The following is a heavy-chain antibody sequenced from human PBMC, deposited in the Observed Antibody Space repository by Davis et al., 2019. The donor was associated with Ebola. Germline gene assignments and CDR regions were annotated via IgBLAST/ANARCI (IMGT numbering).Heavy chain of an antibody. CDR2: IKQDGREK. J-gene: IGHJ4*02. CDR1: GFTFSSYW. Sequence: GESLKISCAASGFTFSSYWMSWVRQAPGKGLEWVANIKQDGREKYYVDSVKGRFTISRDNAKNSLYLQMNSLRAEDTAVYYCARALYYYGSGSYYTGGFWGQGTLVTVSS. D-gene: IGHD3-10*01. V-gene: IGHV3-7*01. CDR3: ARALYYYGSGSYYTGGF.